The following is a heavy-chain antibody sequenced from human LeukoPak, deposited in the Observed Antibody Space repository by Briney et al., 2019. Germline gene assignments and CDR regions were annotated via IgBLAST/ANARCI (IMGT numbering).Heavy chain of an antibody. J-gene: IGHJ4*02. CDR2: IYYSGST. D-gene: IGHD5-12*01. CDR3: ARGSGYEKSLFDY. CDR1: GGSISSGDYY. V-gene: IGHV4-61*08. Sequence: SETLSLTCTVSGGSISSGDYYWSWIRQPPGKGLEWIGYIYYSGSTNYNPSLKSRVTISVDTSKNQFSLKLSSVTAADTAVYYCARGSGYEKSLFDYWGQGTLVTVSS.